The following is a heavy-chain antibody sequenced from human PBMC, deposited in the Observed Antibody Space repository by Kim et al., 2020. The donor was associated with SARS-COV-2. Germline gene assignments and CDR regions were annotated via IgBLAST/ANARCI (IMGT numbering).Heavy chain of an antibody. J-gene: IGHJ4*02. V-gene: IGHV4-39*01. D-gene: IGHD6-6*01. Sequence: SETLSLTCTVSGGSISSSSYYWGWIRQPPGKGLEWIGSIYYSGSTYYNPSLKSRVTISVDTSKNQFSLKLSSVTAADTAVYYCARRCPMYSSSGTRGYECVWGQGTLVTVSS. CDR2: IYYSGST. CDR3: ARRCPMYSSSGTRGYECV. CDR1: GGSISSSSYY.